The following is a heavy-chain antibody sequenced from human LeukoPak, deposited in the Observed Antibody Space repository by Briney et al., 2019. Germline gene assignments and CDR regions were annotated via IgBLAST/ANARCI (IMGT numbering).Heavy chain of an antibody. D-gene: IGHD3-9*01. V-gene: IGHV1-69*06. CDR1: GGTFSSYA. CDR3: ARDSDQTYYDILTGPSTYYYYYMHV. Sequence: SVKVSCKASGGTFSSYAISWVRQAPGQGLEWMGGIIPIFGTANYAQKFQGRVTITADKSTSTAYMELRSLRSDDTAVYYCARDSDQTYYDILTGPSTYYYYYMHVWGKGTTVTVSS. J-gene: IGHJ6*03. CDR2: IIPIFGTA.